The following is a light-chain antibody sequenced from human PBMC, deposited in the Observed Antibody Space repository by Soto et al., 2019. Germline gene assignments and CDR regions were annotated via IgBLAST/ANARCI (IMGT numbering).Light chain of an antibody. J-gene: IGLJ1*01. CDR2: EVS. CDR3: SSYTSSSTHNYV. V-gene: IGLV2-14*01. Sequence: QSALTQPASVSGSPGPSITISFTGTSSDVGTYNYVSWYHHHPGKVPKLMIYEVSNRPSGVSNRFSGSKSGNTASLTISGLQAEDEADYYCSSYTSSSTHNYVFGTGTKLTVL. CDR1: SSDVGTYNY.